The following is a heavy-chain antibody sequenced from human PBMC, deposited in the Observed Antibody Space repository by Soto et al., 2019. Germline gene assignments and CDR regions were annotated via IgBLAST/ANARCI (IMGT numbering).Heavy chain of an antibody. CDR2: ISDSGGRT. Sequence: EVQLLESGGGLVQPGGSLRLSCAVSGFTFNNYAMNWVRQAPGKGLEWVSSISDSGGRTYYADSVKRRFTISRDNSKNTLYLQMNSLIAEDTAIYYCAKDALGDYFYSGMDVWGQGTTVTVSS. J-gene: IGHJ6*02. CDR1: GFTFNNYA. CDR3: AKDALGDYFYSGMDV. V-gene: IGHV3-23*01.